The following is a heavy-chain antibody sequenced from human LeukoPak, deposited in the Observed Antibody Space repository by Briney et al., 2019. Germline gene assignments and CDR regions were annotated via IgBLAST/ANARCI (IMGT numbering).Heavy chain of an antibody. V-gene: IGHV3-21*04. D-gene: IGHD1/OR15-1a*01. CDR2: ISSSSYI. Sequence: GGSLRLSCAASGFTFRSYSMNWVRQAPGKGLEWVSSISSSSYIYYADSVKGRFTITRDNAKNTLYLQMNSLRADDTAVYYCAREAVMPVAPVKIGTSDRPLYEYYGLDVWGQGTTVTVS. CDR1: GFTFRSYS. J-gene: IGHJ6*02. CDR3: AREAVMPVAPVKIGTSDRPLYEYYGLDV.